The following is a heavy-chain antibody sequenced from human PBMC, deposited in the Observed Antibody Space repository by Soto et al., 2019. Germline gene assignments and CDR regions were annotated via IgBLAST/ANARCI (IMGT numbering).Heavy chain of an antibody. CDR3: ARGKEITFGGVIVRSGDY. Sequence: QVQLVQSGAEVKKPGASVKVSCKASGYTFTSYDINWVRQATGQGLEWMGWMNPNSGNTGYAQKFQGRVTKTRNTSISTAYMELSSLRSEDTAVYYCARGKEITFGGVIVRSGDYWGQGTLVTVSS. CDR1: GYTFTSYD. D-gene: IGHD3-16*02. V-gene: IGHV1-8*01. J-gene: IGHJ4*02. CDR2: MNPNSGNT.